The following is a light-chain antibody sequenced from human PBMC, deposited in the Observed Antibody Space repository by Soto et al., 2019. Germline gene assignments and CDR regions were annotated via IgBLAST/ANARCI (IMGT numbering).Light chain of an antibody. V-gene: IGKV3-15*01. CDR2: GVS. J-gene: IGKJ4*01. CDR1: QSVSSY. Sequence: ERVMTQSPATLSLSPGDRATLSFRASQSVSSYLAWYQQKPGQAPRLLIYGVSTRATGIPARFSGSGSGTEFTLIISSLQSEDFALYYCQQYNSWPRTFGGGTKVDI. CDR3: QQYNSWPRT.